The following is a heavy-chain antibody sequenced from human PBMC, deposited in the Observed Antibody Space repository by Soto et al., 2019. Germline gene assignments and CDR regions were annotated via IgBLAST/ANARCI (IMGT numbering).Heavy chain of an antibody. Sequence: QVQLVESGGGVVQPGRSLRLSCAASGFTFSSYGMHWVRQAPGKGLEWVAVISYDGSNKYYADSVKGRFTISRDNSKNTLYLQMNSLRAEDTAVYYCAKGKHVSPDYWGQETLVTVSS. CDR1: GFTFSSYG. J-gene: IGHJ4*02. D-gene: IGHD3-16*01. CDR2: ISYDGSNK. V-gene: IGHV3-30*18. CDR3: AKGKHVSPDY.